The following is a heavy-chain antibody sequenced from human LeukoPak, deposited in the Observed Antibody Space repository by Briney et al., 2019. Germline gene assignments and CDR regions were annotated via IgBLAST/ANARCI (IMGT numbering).Heavy chain of an antibody. CDR1: GFTFNNYA. CDR2: LSGSGINT. J-gene: IGHJ4*02. CDR3: ARVGYTSGWFRN. Sequence: GGSLRLSCAASGFTFNNYAMTWVRQAPGKGLEWVSGLSGSGINTHYTDSVKGRFTISRDNSKNTMYLQMNSLRAEDTGVYYCARVGYTSGWFRNWGQGTLLTVSS. D-gene: IGHD6-19*01. V-gene: IGHV3-23*01.